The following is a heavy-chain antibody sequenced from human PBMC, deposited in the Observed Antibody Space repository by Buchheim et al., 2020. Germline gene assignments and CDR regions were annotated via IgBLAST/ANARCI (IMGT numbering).Heavy chain of an antibody. CDR1: GFTFSSYW. CDR2: IKQDGSEK. D-gene: IGHD3-22*01. J-gene: IGHJ1*01. V-gene: IGHV3-7*01. Sequence: EVQLVESGGGLVQPGGSLRLSCAASGFTFSSYWMSWVRQAPGKGLEWVANIKQDGSEKYYVDSVKGRFTISRDNATTSLYLQMNSLRAEDTAVYYCAREADHYYDSSGYYYGAEYFQHWGQGTL. CDR3: AREADHYYDSSGYYYGAEYFQH.